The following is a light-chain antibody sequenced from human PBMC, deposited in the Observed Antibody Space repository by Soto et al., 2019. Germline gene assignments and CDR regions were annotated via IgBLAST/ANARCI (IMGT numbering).Light chain of an antibody. J-gene: IGLJ2*01. V-gene: IGLV1-51*01. CDR3: AVWDISRSGVL. CDR1: SSNIGNYY. CDR2: DTN. Sequence: QSVLTQPPSVSAAPGQKITISCSGTSSNIGNYYESWYQQFPGPVPKLLVSDTNDRPSGITDRFSASRSGKTAALGITGRQTGDEADYYCAVWDISRSGVLFGGGTKLTVL.